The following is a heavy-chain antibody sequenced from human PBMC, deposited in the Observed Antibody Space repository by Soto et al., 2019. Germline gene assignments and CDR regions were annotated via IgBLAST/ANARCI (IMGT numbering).Heavy chain of an antibody. CDR3: ARVDTAMVMFDY. Sequence: ASVKVSCKASGYTFTGYYMHWVRQAPGQGLEWMGWINPNSGGTNYAQKFQGRVTMTRDTSISTAYMELSRLRSDDTAVCYCARVDTAMVMFDYWGQGTLVTVSS. D-gene: IGHD5-18*01. V-gene: IGHV1-2*02. CDR1: GYTFTGYY. J-gene: IGHJ4*02. CDR2: INPNSGGT.